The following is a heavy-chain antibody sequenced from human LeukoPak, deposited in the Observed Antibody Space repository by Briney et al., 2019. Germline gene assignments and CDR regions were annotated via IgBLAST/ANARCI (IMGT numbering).Heavy chain of an antibody. V-gene: IGHV4-59*01. D-gene: IGHD6-19*01. CDR3: ARVLRRQWLDSYYYYYYMDV. J-gene: IGHJ6*03. Sequence: PSETLSLTCTISGESISGFYWTWIRQPPGKGLEWIGYIYYSGSTNYNPSLKSRVTISVDTSKNQFSLKLSSVTAADTAVYYCARVLRRQWLDSYYYYYYMDVWGKGTTVTISS. CDR2: IYYSGST. CDR1: GESISGFY.